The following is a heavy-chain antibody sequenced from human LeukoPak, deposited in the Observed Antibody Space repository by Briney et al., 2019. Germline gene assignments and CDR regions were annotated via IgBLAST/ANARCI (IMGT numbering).Heavy chain of an antibody. CDR1: GFTFSNYA. CDR3: AKGNGYYGSGTYGMDV. CDR2: ISGGGGST. Sequence: GGSLRLSCAASGFTFSNYAMSWVRQAPGKGLEWVSVISGGGGSTYYADSVKGRFTISRDKSKNTLHLQMNSLRDEDTAVYYCAKGNGYYGSGTYGMDVWGQGTTVTVSS. J-gene: IGHJ6*02. D-gene: IGHD3-10*01. V-gene: IGHV3-23*01.